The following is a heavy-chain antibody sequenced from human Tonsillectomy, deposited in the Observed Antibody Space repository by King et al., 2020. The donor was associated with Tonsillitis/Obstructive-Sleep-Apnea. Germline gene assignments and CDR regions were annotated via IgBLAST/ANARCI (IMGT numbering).Heavy chain of an antibody. J-gene: IGHJ4*02. CDR3: ARDRYFDWLRDGYYFDY. CDR1: GFTFSSYW. Sequence: VQLVESGGGLVQPGGSLRLSCVASGFTFSSYWMSWVRQAPGKGLEWVANIKQDGSEKYYVDSVKGRFTISRGNAKNSLYLQMNSLRAEDTAVYYCARDRYFDWLRDGYYFDYWGQGTLVTVSS. D-gene: IGHD3-9*01. V-gene: IGHV3-7*03. CDR2: IKQDGSEK.